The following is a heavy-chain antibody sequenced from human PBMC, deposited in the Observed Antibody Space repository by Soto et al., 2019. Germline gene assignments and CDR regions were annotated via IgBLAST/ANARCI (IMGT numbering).Heavy chain of an antibody. CDR2: IYPGDSNS. D-gene: IGHD1-26*01. V-gene: IGHV5-51*01. CDR3: ARLDSGSYPYYYYYGMDV. J-gene: IGHJ6*02. Sequence: TGESLKISCKGSGYSFTTYWIGWVRQMPGKGLEWMGGIYPGDSNSRYSPSFQGQVTISADNSISTAYLQWSSLKASDTAMYYCARLDSGSYPYYYYYGMDVWGQGTTVTVSS. CDR1: GYSFTTYW.